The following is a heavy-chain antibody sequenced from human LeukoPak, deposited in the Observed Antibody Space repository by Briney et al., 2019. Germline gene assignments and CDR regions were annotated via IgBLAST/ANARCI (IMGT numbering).Heavy chain of an antibody. CDR3: AREGGWTHNEAPYNWFDP. CDR1: GFTVSSNY. Sequence: AGGSLRLSCAASGFTVSSNYMSWVRQAPGKGLEWVSVIYSGGSTYYADSVKGRFTISRDNSKNTLYLQMNSLRAEDTAVYYCAREGGWTHNEAPYNWFDPWGQGTLVTVSS. CDR2: IYSGGST. D-gene: IGHD6-19*01. J-gene: IGHJ5*02. V-gene: IGHV3-66*01.